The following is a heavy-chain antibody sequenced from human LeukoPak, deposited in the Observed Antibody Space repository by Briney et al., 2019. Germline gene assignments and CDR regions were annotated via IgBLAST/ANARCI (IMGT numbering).Heavy chain of an antibody. Sequence: SETLSLTCTVSGGSLTSSDYWWAWIRLPPGRGLEWIGSIYYSGSTYYNPPLKSRATISVDTSKNQFSLKLSSVTAADAAVYFCARRSSSWYYFEDCGQGTLVTVSS. CDR2: IYYSGST. V-gene: IGHV4-39*07. CDR1: GGSLTSSDYW. D-gene: IGHD6-13*01. J-gene: IGHJ4*02. CDR3: ARRSSSWYYFED.